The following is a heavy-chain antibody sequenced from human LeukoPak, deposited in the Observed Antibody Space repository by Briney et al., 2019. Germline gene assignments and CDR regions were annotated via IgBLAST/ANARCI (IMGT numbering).Heavy chain of an antibody. J-gene: IGHJ4*02. CDR3: AKVRDLSYYDSSGYPFDY. D-gene: IGHD3-22*01. Sequence: GGSLRLSCAASGFTFSSYAMSWVRQAPGKGLEWVSAISGSGGSTYYADSVKGRFTISRGNSKNTLYLQMNSLRAEDTAVYYCAKVRDLSYYDSSGYPFDYWGQGTLVTVSS. V-gene: IGHV3-23*01. CDR2: ISGSGGST. CDR1: GFTFSSYA.